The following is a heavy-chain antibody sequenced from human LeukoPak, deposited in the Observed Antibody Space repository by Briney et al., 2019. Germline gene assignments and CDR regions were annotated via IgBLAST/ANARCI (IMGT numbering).Heavy chain of an antibody. CDR3: ARAHGDYGYWYFDL. CDR2: ISYDGSNK. D-gene: IGHD4-17*01. J-gene: IGHJ2*01. CDR1: GFTFSSYA. Sequence: GGSLRLSCAASGFTFSSYAMHWVRQAPGKGLEWVAVISYDGSNKYYADSVKGRFTISRDNSKNTLYLQMNSLRAEDTAVYYCARAHGDYGYWYFDLWGRGTLVTVSS. V-gene: IGHV3-30-3*01.